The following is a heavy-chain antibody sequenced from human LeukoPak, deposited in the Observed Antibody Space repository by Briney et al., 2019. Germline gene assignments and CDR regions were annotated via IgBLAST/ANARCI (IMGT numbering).Heavy chain of an antibody. CDR1: GGSISSSGYY. CDR3: TRAVTGHHWPDY. CDR2: ISYSGST. D-gene: IGHD2-21*02. Sequence: PSETLSLTCTVSGGSISSSGYYWSWIRQPPGKGLEWIGYISYSGSTNYNPSLKSRVTISVDTSKNQFSLKLSSVTAADTAVYYCTRAVTGHHWPDYWGQGTLVTVSS. J-gene: IGHJ4*02. V-gene: IGHV4-61*08.